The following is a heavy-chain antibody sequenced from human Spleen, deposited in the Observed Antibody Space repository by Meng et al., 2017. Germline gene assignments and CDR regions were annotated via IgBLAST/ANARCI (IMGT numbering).Heavy chain of an antibody. J-gene: IGHJ4*02. Sequence: QLQLQESGPGLVKPSETLSLTCTVSGGSISSGDYYWSWIRQPPGKGLEWIGYIYYSGSTYYNPSLKSRVTISLDTSKNQFFLNLSSMTAADTAVYYCARAVGTTFGYWGQGTLVTVSS. D-gene: IGHD1-1*01. CDR2: IYYSGST. CDR3: ARAVGTTFGY. CDR1: GGSISSGDYY. V-gene: IGHV4-30-4*01.